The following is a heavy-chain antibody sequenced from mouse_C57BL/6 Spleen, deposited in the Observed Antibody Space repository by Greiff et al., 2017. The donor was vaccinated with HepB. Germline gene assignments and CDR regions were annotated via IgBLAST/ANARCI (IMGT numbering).Heavy chain of an antibody. J-gene: IGHJ2*01. CDR1: GFTFSNYW. V-gene: IGHV6-3*01. D-gene: IGHD2-1*01. CDR2: IRLKSDNYAT. Sequence: EVKVEESGGGLVQPGGSMKLSCVASGFTFSNYWMNWVRQSPEKELEWVAQIRLKSDNYATHYAESVKGRFTISRDDSKSSVYLQMNNLRAEDTGIYYCTDGNYYFDYWGQGTTLTVSS. CDR3: TDGNYYFDY.